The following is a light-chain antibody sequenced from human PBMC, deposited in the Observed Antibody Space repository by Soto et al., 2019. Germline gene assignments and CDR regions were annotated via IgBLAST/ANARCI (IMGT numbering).Light chain of an antibody. CDR1: ISDIGGFYH. Sequence: QSVLAQPSSVCESPGQSITISCIGTISDIGGFYHVSWHQQHPGKAPKLIIYDVSNRPSGVSNRCSGPKTGNTASLIISGLQAEDEADYYCSSYTSSSSYVCGSGTKVTVL. V-gene: IGLV2-14*03. CDR3: SSYTSSSSYV. CDR2: DVS. J-gene: IGLJ1*01.